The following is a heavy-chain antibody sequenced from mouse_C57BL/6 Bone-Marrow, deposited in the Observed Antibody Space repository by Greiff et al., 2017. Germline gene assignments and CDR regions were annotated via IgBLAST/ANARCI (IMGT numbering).Heavy chain of an antibody. CDR3: VSYYYGSSEFAC. J-gene: IGHJ3*01. D-gene: IGHD1-1*01. CDR1: GYSFTGYY. V-gene: IGHV1-31*01. Sequence: EVKLVESGPELVKPGASVKISCKASGYSFTGYYMHWVKQSPGNILDWIGYIYPYNGVSSYNQNFKGKATLTVDKSSSTAYMEPRSLTSEDSAVYYCVSYYYGSSEFACWGQGTLVTVAA. CDR2: IYPYNGVS.